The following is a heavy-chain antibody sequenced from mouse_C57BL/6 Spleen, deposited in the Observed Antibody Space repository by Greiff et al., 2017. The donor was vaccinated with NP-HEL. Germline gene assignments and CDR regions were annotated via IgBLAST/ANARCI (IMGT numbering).Heavy chain of an antibody. Sequence: QVQLQQPGAELVKPGASVKLSCKASGYTFTSYWMQWVKQRPGQGLEWIGEIDPSDSYTNYNQKFKGKATLTVDTSSSTAYMQLSSLTSEDSAVYYCARVRYGYDGDPYFDYWGQSTTLTVSS. D-gene: IGHD2-2*01. J-gene: IGHJ2*01. CDR1: GYTFTSYW. CDR2: IDPSDSYT. V-gene: IGHV1-50*01. CDR3: ARVRYGYDGDPYFDY.